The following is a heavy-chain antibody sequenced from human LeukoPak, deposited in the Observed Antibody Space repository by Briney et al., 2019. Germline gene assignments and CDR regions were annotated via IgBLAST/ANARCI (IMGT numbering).Heavy chain of an antibody. CDR1: GGSISSYY. Sequence: SENLSLNCTVYGGSISSYYWSWIRQPPGKGLEWIGYIYYSGSANYNPSLKSRATLSVDTSKNQFSLKLTSVTAADTAVYYCARASQTHTSGWRGAFDIWGQGTMVTVSS. V-gene: IGHV4-59*01. J-gene: IGHJ3*02. CDR3: ARASQTHTSGWRGAFDI. D-gene: IGHD6-19*01. CDR2: IYYSGSA.